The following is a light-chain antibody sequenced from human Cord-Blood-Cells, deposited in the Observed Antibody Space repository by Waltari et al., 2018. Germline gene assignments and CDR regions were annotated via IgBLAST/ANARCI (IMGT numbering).Light chain of an antibody. Sequence: QSALTQPASVSGSPGQSIPISCTGTSSDVGGYNYVSCYQHHPAKSPKLIIYDFSNRPSGVSNLFSGSKSGNTSSRTISGLEAEDEADYYCSSYTSSSTVVFGGGTKLTVL. CDR2: DFS. CDR1: SSDVGGYNY. J-gene: IGLJ2*01. V-gene: IGLV2-14*03. CDR3: SSYTSSSTVV.